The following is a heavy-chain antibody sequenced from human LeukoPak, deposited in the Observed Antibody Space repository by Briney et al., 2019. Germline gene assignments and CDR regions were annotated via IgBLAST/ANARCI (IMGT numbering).Heavy chain of an antibody. Sequence: GGALRLSCEASGFTFTDYYMSWIRQAPGQGLEWVSYIISSVSTIYYADSVKGRFTISRDNAKNSLYLQMNSLRAEDTAVYYCARDGGLSGYYRSFDYWGQGTLVTVSS. CDR2: IISSVSTI. CDR1: GFTFTDYY. CDR3: ARDGGLSGYYRSFDY. J-gene: IGHJ4*02. D-gene: IGHD3-3*01. V-gene: IGHV3-11*01.